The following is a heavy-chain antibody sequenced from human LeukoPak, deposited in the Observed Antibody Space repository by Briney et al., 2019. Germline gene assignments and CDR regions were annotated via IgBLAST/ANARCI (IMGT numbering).Heavy chain of an antibody. V-gene: IGHV4-30-4*08. D-gene: IGHD4-17*01. Sequence: PSQTLSLTCTVSGGSVSSGDYYWSWIRQPPGKGLEWIGYIYYSGSTYYNPSLKSRVTISVDTSKNQFSPKLSSVTAADTAVYYCARDLFYGTRFDYWGQGTLVTVSS. J-gene: IGHJ4*02. CDR2: IYYSGST. CDR3: ARDLFYGTRFDY. CDR1: GGSVSSGDYY.